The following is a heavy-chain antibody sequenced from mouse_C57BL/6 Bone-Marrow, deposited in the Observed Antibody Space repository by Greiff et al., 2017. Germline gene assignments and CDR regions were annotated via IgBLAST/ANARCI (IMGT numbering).Heavy chain of an antibody. V-gene: IGHV1-82*01. D-gene: IGHD2-4*01. J-gene: IGHJ3*01. CDR3: ARWDNDYGPVAY. CDR1: GYAFSSSW. CDR2: IYPGDGDT. Sequence: VQLQQSGPELVKPGASVKISCKASGYAFSSSWMHWVKQRPGKGLEWIGRIYPGDGDTNYHRKFKGKATLTADKSSSPSYMHLSGLTSEVSAVYCCARWDNDYGPVAYWGQGTLVTVAA.